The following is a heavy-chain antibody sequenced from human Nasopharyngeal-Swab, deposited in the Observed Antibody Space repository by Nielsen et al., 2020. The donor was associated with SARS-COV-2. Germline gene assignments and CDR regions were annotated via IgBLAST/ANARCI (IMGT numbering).Heavy chain of an antibody. Sequence: GESLKISCAASGFTFRSYWMHWVRQVPGKGLAWVSRINEDGSITNYADSVEGRFTISRDNAKNTLFLHMNSLRAEDTAVYYCGRDLGGRFSTWGQGTLVTASS. J-gene: IGHJ5*02. V-gene: IGHV3-74*01. CDR2: INEDGSIT. CDR3: GRDLGGRFST. CDR1: GFTFRSYW. D-gene: IGHD3-16*01.